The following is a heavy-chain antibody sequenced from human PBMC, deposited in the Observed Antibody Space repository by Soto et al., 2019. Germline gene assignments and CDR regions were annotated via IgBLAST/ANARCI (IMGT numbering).Heavy chain of an antibody. CDR1: GYTFTSYD. D-gene: IGHD5-18*01. V-gene: IGHV1-8*01. Sequence: QVQLVQSGAEVKKPGASVKVSCKASGYTFTSYDINWVRQATGQGLEWMGWMNPNSGNTGYAQKSQRSVTLXRNTSISTAYMELSSLRSEDTAVYYCARESYGLPYWGQGTLVTVSS. CDR2: MNPNSGNT. J-gene: IGHJ4*02. CDR3: ARESYGLPY.